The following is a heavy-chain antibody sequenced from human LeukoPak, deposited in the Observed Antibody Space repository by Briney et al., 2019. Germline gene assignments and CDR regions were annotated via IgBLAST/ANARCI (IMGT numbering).Heavy chain of an antibody. CDR1: GYTFTSYY. D-gene: IGHD3-22*01. CDR2: INPSGGST. J-gene: IGHJ4*02. Sequence: ASVKVSCKASGYTFTSYYMHWVRQAPGQGLEWMGIINPSGGSTSYAQKFQGRVTMTRDTSTSTVYMELSSLRSEDTAAYYCARGEYYYDSSGYYFDYWGQGTLVTVSS. V-gene: IGHV1-46*01. CDR3: ARGEYYYDSSGYYFDY.